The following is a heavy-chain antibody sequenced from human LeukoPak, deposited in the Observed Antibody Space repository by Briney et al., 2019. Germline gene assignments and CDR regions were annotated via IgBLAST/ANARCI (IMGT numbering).Heavy chain of an antibody. V-gene: IGHV3-74*01. Sequence: PGGSLRLSCAASGFTLTGYWMHWVRRAPGQGLEWVSRIRSDGSSTSCADSVQGRFTISRDNAKNTLDLQMNNLRAEDTAVYYCVRGSNASGSYMFDYWGQGTLVTVSS. J-gene: IGHJ4*02. CDR3: VRGSNASGSYMFDY. D-gene: IGHD3-10*01. CDR1: GFTLTGYW. CDR2: IRSDGSST.